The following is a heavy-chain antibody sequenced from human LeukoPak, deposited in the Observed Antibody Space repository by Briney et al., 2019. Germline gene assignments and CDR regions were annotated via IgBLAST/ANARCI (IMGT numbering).Heavy chain of an antibody. CDR1: GGTFSSYA. J-gene: IGHJ6*02. CDR2: IIPIFGIA. D-gene: IGHD2-2*01. CDR3: ARGGIVPAANHYYGMDV. V-gene: IGHV1-69*04. Sequence: ASVKVSCKASGGTFSSYAISWVRQAPGQGLEWMGRIIPIFGIANYARKFQGRVTITADKSTSTAYMELSSLRSEDTAVYYCARGGIVPAANHYYGMDVWGQGTTVTVSS.